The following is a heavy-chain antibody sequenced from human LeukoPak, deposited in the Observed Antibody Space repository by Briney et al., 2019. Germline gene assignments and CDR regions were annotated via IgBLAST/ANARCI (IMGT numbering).Heavy chain of an antibody. Sequence: GGSLRLSCAVSGFRVTNDYMNWVRQAPGKGLEWVSIIYAGGSTYYADSVKGRFTISRDNSKNTLYLQMNSLRAEDTAVYYCAKDVMVRGVMGGLDYWGQGTLVTVSS. D-gene: IGHD3-10*01. V-gene: IGHV3-53*01. CDR1: GFRVTNDY. J-gene: IGHJ4*02. CDR3: AKDVMVRGVMGGLDY. CDR2: IYAGGST.